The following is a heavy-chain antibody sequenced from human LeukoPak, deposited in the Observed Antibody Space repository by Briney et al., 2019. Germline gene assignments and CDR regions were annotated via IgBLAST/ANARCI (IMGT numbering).Heavy chain of an antibody. Sequence: GGSLRLSCAASGFNVSSNFMSWVRQAPGRGLEWVSFIYSGGSTSYTDSVKGRFTISRGTFKNTLYLQMNSLRVEDTAVYYCTRSYSGVLAHFDYWGQGTLVTVSS. CDR3: TRSYSGVLAHFDY. J-gene: IGHJ4*02. CDR1: GFNVSSNF. V-gene: IGHV3-66*01. D-gene: IGHD5-12*01. CDR2: IYSGGST.